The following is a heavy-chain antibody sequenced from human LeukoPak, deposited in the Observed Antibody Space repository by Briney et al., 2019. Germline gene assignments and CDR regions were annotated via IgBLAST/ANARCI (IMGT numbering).Heavy chain of an antibody. CDR3: AGAPGGYSGSYDY. D-gene: IGHD1-26*01. V-gene: IGHV4-59*08. Sequence: SETLSLTCTVSSGSINNYYWSWIRQTPGKRLEWIGYIHSSGTTNYNPSLKSRVTISLDTSKNQFSLKLSSVTAADTAVYYCAGAPGGYSGSYDYWGQGTLVTVSS. CDR1: SGSINNYY. CDR2: IHSSGTT. J-gene: IGHJ4*02.